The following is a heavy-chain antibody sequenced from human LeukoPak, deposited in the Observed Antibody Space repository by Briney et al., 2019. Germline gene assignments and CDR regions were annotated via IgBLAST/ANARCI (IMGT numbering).Heavy chain of an antibody. J-gene: IGHJ5*02. CDR2: IIPIFGAA. Sequence: SVKVSCKASGGTFSSYAISGVRQAPGQGLEWMGGIIPIFGAANYAQKFQGRVTITADESTSTAYMELSSLRSEDTAVYYCARDRENYYGSGSYSSYNWFDPWGQGTLVTVSS. CDR3: ARDRENYYGSGSYSSYNWFDP. CDR1: GGTFSSYA. D-gene: IGHD3-10*01. V-gene: IGHV1-69*01.